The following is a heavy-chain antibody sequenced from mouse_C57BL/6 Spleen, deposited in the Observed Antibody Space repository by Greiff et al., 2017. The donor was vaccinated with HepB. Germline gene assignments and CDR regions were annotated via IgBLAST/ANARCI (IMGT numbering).Heavy chain of an antibody. CDR1: GYAFTNYL. Sequence: VQLQQSGAELVRPGTSVKVSCKASGYAFTNYLIEWVKQRPGQGLEWIGVINPGSGGTKYNEKFKGKATLTADKSSSTAYMQLSSLTSEDSAVYFCASYDYDRYYFDYWGQGTTLTVSS. V-gene: IGHV1-54*01. D-gene: IGHD2-4*01. CDR3: ASYDYDRYYFDY. CDR2: INPGSGGT. J-gene: IGHJ2*01.